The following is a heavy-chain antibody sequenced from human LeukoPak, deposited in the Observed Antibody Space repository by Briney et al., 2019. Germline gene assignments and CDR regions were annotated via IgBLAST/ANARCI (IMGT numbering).Heavy chain of an antibody. J-gene: IGHJ4*02. V-gene: IGHV3-30-3*01. D-gene: IGHD1-26*01. CDR1: GFTFSSYA. Sequence: GGSLRLSCAASGFTFSSYAMHWVRRAPGKGLEWVAVISYDGSNKYYADSVKGRFTISRDNSKNTLYLQMNSLRAEDTAVYYCAREWEELYWGQGTLVTVSS. CDR3: AREWEELY. CDR2: ISYDGSNK.